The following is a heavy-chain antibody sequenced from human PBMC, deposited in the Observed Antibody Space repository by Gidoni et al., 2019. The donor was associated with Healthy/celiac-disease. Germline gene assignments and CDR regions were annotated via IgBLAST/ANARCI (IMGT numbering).Heavy chain of an antibody. Sequence: EVQLVESGGGLVQPGRSLRLSCAASGFTFDDYAMHWVRQAPGKGLEWVSGISWNSGSIGYADSVKGRFTISRDNAKNSLYLQMNSLRAEDTALYYCAKDKGATVTTSDYWGQGTLVTVSS. CDR1: GFTFDDYA. CDR3: AKDKGATVTTSDY. CDR2: ISWNSGSI. D-gene: IGHD4-17*01. V-gene: IGHV3-9*01. J-gene: IGHJ4*02.